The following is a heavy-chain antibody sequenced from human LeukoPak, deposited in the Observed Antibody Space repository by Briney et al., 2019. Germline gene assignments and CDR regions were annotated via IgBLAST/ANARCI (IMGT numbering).Heavy chain of an antibody. J-gene: IGHJ4*02. CDR1: GGSISSSSYY. CDR3: ARHFTYYYGSEVDY. V-gene: IGHV4-39*01. CDR2: IYYSGST. D-gene: IGHD3-10*01. Sequence: SETLSLTCTVSGGSISSSSYYWGWIRQPPGKGLEWIGSIYYSGSTYYNPSLKSRVTISVDSSKNQFSLKLSSVTAADTAVYYCARHFTYYYGSEVDYWGQGTLVTVSS.